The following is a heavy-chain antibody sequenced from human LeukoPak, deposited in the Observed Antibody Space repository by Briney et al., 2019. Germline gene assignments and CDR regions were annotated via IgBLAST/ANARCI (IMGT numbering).Heavy chain of an antibody. CDR3: ARDHLITPQLRDY. D-gene: IGHD6-6*01. J-gene: IGHJ4*02. Sequence: GGSLRLSCAASGFTFSSYAMTWVRQPPGKGLEGVSSITGSTGNTYYADSVKGRFTISRDNSKNTLYLQMNSLRAEDTAVYYCARDHLITPQLRDYWGQGTLVTVSS. V-gene: IGHV3-23*01. CDR1: GFTFSSYA. CDR2: ITGSTGNT.